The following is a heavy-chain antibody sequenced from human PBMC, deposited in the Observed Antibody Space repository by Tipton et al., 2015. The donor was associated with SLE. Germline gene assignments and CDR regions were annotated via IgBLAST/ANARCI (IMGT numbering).Heavy chain of an antibody. V-gene: IGHV3-48*01. Sequence: QLVQSGGGVVQPGRSLRLSCAASGFAFSDYAMHWVRQAPGKGPEWVSHISISGNSIYYADSVKGRFTVSRDDSKSTLYLQMNSLRGEDTAVYYCAREDPVFDAFDIWGQGTMVTVSS. CDR1: GFAFSDYA. CDR2: ISISGNSI. CDR3: AREDPVFDAFDI. D-gene: IGHD2-8*01. J-gene: IGHJ3*02.